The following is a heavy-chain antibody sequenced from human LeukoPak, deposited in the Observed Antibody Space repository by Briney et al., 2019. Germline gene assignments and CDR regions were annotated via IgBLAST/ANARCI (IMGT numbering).Heavy chain of an antibody. J-gene: IGHJ6*02. D-gene: IGHD7-27*01. Sequence: SETLSLTCAVNGGSFSGYYWSLIRQPPGRGLEWIGEINHSGSTNYNPSLKSRVTISVDTSKNQFSLRLNSVTAADTAVYYCARRPLGGMDVWGQGTTVTVSS. V-gene: IGHV4-34*01. CDR2: INHSGST. CDR3: ARRPLGGMDV. CDR1: GGSFSGYY.